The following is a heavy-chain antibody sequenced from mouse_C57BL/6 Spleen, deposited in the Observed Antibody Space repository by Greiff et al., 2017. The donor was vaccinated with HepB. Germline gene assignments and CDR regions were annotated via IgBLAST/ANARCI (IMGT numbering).Heavy chain of an antibody. V-gene: IGHV1-82*01. Sequence: VQLQQSGPELVKPGASVKISCKASGYAFSSSWMNWVKQRPGKGLEWIGRIYPGDGDTNYNGKFKGKATLTADKSSSTAYMQLSSLTSEDSAVYFCARSGSGGFAYWGQGTLVTVSA. CDR2: IYPGDGDT. CDR1: GYAFSSSW. D-gene: IGHD4-1*01. CDR3: ARSGSGGFAY. J-gene: IGHJ3*01.